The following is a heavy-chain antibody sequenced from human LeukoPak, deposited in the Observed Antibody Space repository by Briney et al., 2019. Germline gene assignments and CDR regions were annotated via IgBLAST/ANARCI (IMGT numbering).Heavy chain of an antibody. CDR3: ARSGAYYDMDV. D-gene: IGHD4-17*01. Sequence: GASVKVSCKASGYTFTGYYMHWVRQAPGQGLEWMGWINPNSGATNYAQKFQGRVTVTRDTAISTAYLELSRLRSDDTAVYYCARSGAYYDMDVWGKGTTVAVSS. CDR1: GYTFTGYY. J-gene: IGHJ6*04. V-gene: IGHV1-2*02. CDR2: INPNSGAT.